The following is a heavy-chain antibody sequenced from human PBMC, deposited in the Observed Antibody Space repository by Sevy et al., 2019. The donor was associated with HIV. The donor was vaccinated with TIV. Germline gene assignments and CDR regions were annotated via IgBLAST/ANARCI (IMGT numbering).Heavy chain of an antibody. CDR2: IKEDGSDK. CDR1: RFSLSNYW. V-gene: IGHV3-7*01. Sequence: GGSLRLSCAASRFSLSNYWMIWVRQAPGKGLEWVANIKEDGSDKYYVDSVKGRFTISRDNAQNSLYLQMNSLRAEDTAVYYCASDLFSERYSENYWGQGTLVTVSS. CDR3: ASDLFSERYSENY. D-gene: IGHD2-15*01. J-gene: IGHJ4*02.